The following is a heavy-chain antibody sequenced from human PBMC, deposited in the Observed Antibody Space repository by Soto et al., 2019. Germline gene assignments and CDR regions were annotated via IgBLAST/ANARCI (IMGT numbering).Heavy chain of an antibody. J-gene: IGHJ6*02. D-gene: IGHD6-13*01. Sequence: GGSLRLSCAASGFTFSSYGMHWVRQAPGKGLEWVAVISYDGSNKYYADSVKGRFTISRDNSKNTLYLQMNSLRAEDTAVYYCAKGGYSSSWFPSRQYDYYYGMDVWGQGTTVTVSS. CDR2: ISYDGSNK. V-gene: IGHV3-30*18. CDR1: GFTFSSYG. CDR3: AKGGYSSSWFPSRQYDYYYGMDV.